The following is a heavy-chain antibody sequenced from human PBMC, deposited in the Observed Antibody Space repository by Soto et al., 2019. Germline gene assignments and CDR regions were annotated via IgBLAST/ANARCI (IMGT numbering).Heavy chain of an antibody. CDR3: VKDLYSRGWSTYDH. J-gene: IGHJ4*02. V-gene: IGHV3-9*01. CDR2: LSWDSGNI. CDR1: GFKFDVFA. D-gene: IGHD6-19*01. Sequence: GGSLRLSCAASGFKFDVFALHWVRQVHGKGLEWVSGLSWDSGNIGYADSVKGRFTISRGNAKNSLFLQMNSLRDEDTALYYCVKDLYSRGWSTYDHWGQGTQVTVSS.